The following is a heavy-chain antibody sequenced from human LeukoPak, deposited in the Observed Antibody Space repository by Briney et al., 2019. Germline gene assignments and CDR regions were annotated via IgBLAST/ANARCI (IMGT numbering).Heavy chain of an antibody. V-gene: IGHV1-2*02. J-gene: IGHJ6*03. CDR1: GYTFTGYY. CDR2: INPNSGGT. CDR3: ARDSKYCSGGSCYSTPNSYYYYMDV. Sequence: GASAKVSCKASGYTFTGYYMHWVRQAPGQGLEWMGWINPNSGGTNYAQKFQGRVTMTRDTSISTAYMELSRLRSDDTAVYYCARDSKYCSGGSCYSTPNSYYYYMDVWGKGTTVTISS. D-gene: IGHD2-15*01.